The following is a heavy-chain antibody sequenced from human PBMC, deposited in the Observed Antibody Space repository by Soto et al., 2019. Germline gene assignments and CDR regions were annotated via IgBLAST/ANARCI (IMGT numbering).Heavy chain of an antibody. V-gene: IGHV3-23*01. J-gene: IGHJ3*02. Sequence: PGGSLRLSCAASGFTFSSYAMSWVRQAPGKGLEWVSAISGSGGITYYADSVKGRFTISRDNSKNTLYLQMNSLRAEDTAVYYCAKDRGEYGRLGDAFDIWGQATMVTVS. CDR2: ISGSGGIT. CDR1: GFTFSSYA. CDR3: AKDRGEYGRLGDAFDI. D-gene: IGHD7-27*01.